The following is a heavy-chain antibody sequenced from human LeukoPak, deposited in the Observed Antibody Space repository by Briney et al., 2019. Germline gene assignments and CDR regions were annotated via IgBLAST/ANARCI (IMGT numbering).Heavy chain of an antibody. Sequence: PGGSLRLSCAASGFTFSSYAMNWVRQAPGKGLEWVSAITGSGHRTYYADSVKGRFTTSRDNSKSTLYLQMNSLRAEDTAVYYCAKDWGEYFDYVWGSFTSFDSWGQGTLVTVSS. CDR2: ITGSGHRT. CDR1: GFTFSSYA. V-gene: IGHV3-23*01. D-gene: IGHD3-16*01. J-gene: IGHJ4*02. CDR3: AKDWGEYFDYVWGSFTSFDS.